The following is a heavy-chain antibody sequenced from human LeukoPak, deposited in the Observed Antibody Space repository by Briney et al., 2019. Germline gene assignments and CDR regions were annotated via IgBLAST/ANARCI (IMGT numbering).Heavy chain of an antibody. J-gene: IGHJ4*02. CDR1: GGSISSSSYY. D-gene: IGHD3-10*01. V-gene: IGHV4-39*07. Sequence: PSETLSLTCTVSGGSISSSSYYWGWIRQPPGKGLEWIGSIYYSGSTYYNPSLKSRVTISVDTSKNQFSLKLSSVTAADTAVYYCARRYYGSGSYYSYWGQGTLVTVSS. CDR2: IYYSGST. CDR3: ARRYYGSGSYYSY.